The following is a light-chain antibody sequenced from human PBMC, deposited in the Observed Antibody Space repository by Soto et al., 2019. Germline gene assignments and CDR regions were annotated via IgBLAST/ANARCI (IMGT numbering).Light chain of an antibody. V-gene: IGKV3-20*01. CDR1: QSVSSSY. Sequence: EIVLTQSPGPLSLSPGERATLSCRASQSVSSSYLAWYQQKPGQAPRLLIYGASSRATGIPDRFSGSGSGTDFTLNISRLEPEDFAVYYCQQYGSSPTWTFGQGTKVEIK. J-gene: IGKJ1*01. CDR2: GAS. CDR3: QQYGSSPTWT.